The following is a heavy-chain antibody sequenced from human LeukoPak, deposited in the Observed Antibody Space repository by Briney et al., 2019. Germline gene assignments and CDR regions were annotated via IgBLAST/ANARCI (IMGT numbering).Heavy chain of an antibody. D-gene: IGHD2-15*01. CDR2: IYYSGST. CDR3: ARVRGGSWLDY. CDR1: GGSISSTSYY. V-gene: IGHV4-61*05. Sequence: SETLSLTCSVSGGSISSTSYYWGWIRQPPGKGLEWIGYIYYSGSTNYNPSLKSRVTISVDTSKNQFSLKLSSVTAADTAVYYCARVRGGSWLDYWGQGTLVTVSS. J-gene: IGHJ4*02.